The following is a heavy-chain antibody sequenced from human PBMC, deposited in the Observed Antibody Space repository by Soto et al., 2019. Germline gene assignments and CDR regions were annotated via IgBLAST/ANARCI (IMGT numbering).Heavy chain of an antibody. V-gene: IGHV3-23*01. CDR1: GFTFNNYA. CDR3: AKDLGDSSPVGFDY. Sequence: GGSLRLSCAASGFTFNNYAMSWVRQAPGKGLEWVSGISGSGGSTYYADSVKGRFTISRDNSKNTLYLQMNSLRAEDTAVYYCAKDLGDSSPVGFDYWGQGTLVTVSS. D-gene: IGHD3-22*01. J-gene: IGHJ4*02. CDR2: ISGSGGST.